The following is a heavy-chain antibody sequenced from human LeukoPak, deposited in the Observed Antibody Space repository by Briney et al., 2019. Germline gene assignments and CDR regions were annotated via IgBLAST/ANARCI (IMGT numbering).Heavy chain of an antibody. J-gene: IGHJ1*01. Sequence: ASVKVSCKASGYTFTSYYMHWLRQAPGQGLEWMGIISPTGGSTSYAQKFQGRVTMTRDTSTSTVYMELSSLRSEDTALYYCARVLGQAEYGSSWYRYFQHWGQGTLVTVSS. V-gene: IGHV1-46*01. D-gene: IGHD6-13*01. CDR3: ARVLGQAEYGSSWYRYFQH. CDR1: GYTFTSYY. CDR2: ISPTGGST.